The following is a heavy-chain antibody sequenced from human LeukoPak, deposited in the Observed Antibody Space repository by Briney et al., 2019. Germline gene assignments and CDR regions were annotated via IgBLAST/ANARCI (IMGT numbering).Heavy chain of an antibody. D-gene: IGHD6-13*01. CDR2: IPYDGSNE. Sequence: GGSLRLSCAASGFTFSNYGMHWVRQAPGKGLERVAFIPYDGSNEYYADSVKGRFTISRDNSKNTLYLEMNSLRAEDTAMYYCAKDRGIAAAYYFMDVWGKGTTVTVSS. CDR1: GFTFSNYG. CDR3: AKDRGIAAAYYFMDV. V-gene: IGHV3-30*02. J-gene: IGHJ6*03.